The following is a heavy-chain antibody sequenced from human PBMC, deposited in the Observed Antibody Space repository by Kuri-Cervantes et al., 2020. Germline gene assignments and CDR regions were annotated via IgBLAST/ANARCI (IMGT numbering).Heavy chain of an antibody. CDR3: AREMGQWLVHYYYYGMDV. D-gene: IGHD6-19*01. CDR2: ISSSGSTI. J-gene: IGHJ6*02. CDR1: GFTFSSYE. V-gene: IGHV3-48*03. Sequence: GESLKISCAASGFTFSSYEMNWVRQAPGKGLEWVSYISSSGSTIYYADSVKGRFTTSRDNAKNSLYLQMNSLRAEDTAVYYCAREMGQWLVHYYYYGMDVWGQGTTVTVSS.